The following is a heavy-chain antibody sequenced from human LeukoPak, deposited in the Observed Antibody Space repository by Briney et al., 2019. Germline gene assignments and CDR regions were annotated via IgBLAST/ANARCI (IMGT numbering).Heavy chain of an antibody. V-gene: IGHV3-23*01. Sequence: GGSLRLSCAASGFTFSSNAMSWVRQAPGKGLEWVSAISTGGGSTYYADSVKGRFTISRDNPNNTLYLQMNNLSAEDTAVYYCAKPRDSIVGTTTPTRLATLDIWGQGTMVTVSS. CDR3: AKPRDSIVGTTTPTRLATLDI. D-gene: IGHD1-26*01. CDR1: GFTFSSNA. J-gene: IGHJ3*02. CDR2: ISTGGGST.